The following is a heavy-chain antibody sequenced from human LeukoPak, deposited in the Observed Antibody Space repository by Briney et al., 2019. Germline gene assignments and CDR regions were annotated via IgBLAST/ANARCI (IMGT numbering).Heavy chain of an antibody. Sequence: GGSLRLSCAASGFTFSSYWMSWVRQAPGQGLERVATIKQDGSEKDFVDSVKGRFTISRDNAKNSLYLQMNSLRAEDTALYYCARVGSYYHYWGQGTLVTVSS. J-gene: IGHJ4*02. V-gene: IGHV3-7*01. D-gene: IGHD3-22*01. CDR2: IKQDGSEK. CDR3: ARVGSYYHY. CDR1: GFTFSSYW.